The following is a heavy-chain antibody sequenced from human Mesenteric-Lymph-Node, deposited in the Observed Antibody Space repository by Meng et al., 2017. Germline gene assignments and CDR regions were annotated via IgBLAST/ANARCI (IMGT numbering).Heavy chain of an antibody. CDR2: INAYNGDT. Sequence: AQRVQCGGEVKKPGASVKVSCKASGHTFTNYGITWVRQAPGQGLEWMGWINAYNGDTNYAQTLQGRVTMTTDTSTSTAYMELRSLRSDDTAVYYCARVEVGITSGDYWGQGTLVTVSS. CDR3: ARVEVGITSGDY. CDR1: GHTFTNYG. D-gene: IGHD1-26*01. J-gene: IGHJ4*02. V-gene: IGHV1-18*01.